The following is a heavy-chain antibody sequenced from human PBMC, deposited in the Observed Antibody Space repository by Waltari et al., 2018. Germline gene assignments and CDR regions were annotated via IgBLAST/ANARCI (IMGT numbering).Heavy chain of an antibody. CDR1: GFAFSGYN. CDR3: ARSWNDPDYFDY. CDR2: ISSDGKNK. D-gene: IGHD1-1*01. Sequence: EVELVESGGGLVKPGESLRLPWVVSGFAFSGYNMNWARQAPGRGLGWVSLISSDGKNKYYADSVKGRVTISRDNAKNSVYLQMNSLGVDDTAVYYCARSWNDPDYFDYWGLGTLVAVSS. J-gene: IGHJ4*02. V-gene: IGHV3-21*01.